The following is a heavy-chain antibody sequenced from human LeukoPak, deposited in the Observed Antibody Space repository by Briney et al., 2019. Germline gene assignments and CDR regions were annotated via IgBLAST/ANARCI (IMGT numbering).Heavy chain of an antibody. CDR2: ITRRGGST. CDR1: VFTFSSYT. CDR3: ARSRGLDLHYHYYMDV. D-gene: IGHD3-10*01. J-gene: IGHJ6*03. Sequence: GGSLTLSCAVSVFTFSSYTMHWLRQAPGEGLEYFSAITRRGGSTYYANSVQGRFPIPSDNSKNPLYLQMGSLRVEDLAVYHCARSRGLDLHYHYYMDVWGNGTPVIVSS. V-gene: IGHV3-64*01.